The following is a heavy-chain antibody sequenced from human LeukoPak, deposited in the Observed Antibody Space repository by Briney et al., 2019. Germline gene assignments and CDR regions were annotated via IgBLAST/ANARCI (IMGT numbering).Heavy chain of an antibody. Sequence: GGSLRLSCAASGFTFSSYAMHWVRQAPGKGLEWVAVISYDGSNKYYADSVKGRFTISRDNSKNTLYLQMNSLRAEDTAVYYCARATGVYFDYWDQGTLVTVSS. D-gene: IGHD7-27*01. CDR2: ISYDGSNK. CDR3: ARATGVYFDY. CDR1: GFTFSSYA. V-gene: IGHV3-30-3*01. J-gene: IGHJ4*02.